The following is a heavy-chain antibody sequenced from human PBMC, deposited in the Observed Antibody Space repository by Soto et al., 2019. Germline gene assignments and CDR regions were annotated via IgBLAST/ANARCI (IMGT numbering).Heavy chain of an antibody. Sequence: VQLVQSGAEVKKPGASEKVSCKASGHTFTSYDINWVRQATGQGLEWMGWMNPNSGNTGYAQKFQGRVTMTRNTSISTAYMELSSLRSDDTAVYYCARGLNYYDSSGYRYYYGMDVWGQGTTVTVSS. V-gene: IGHV1-8*01. J-gene: IGHJ6*02. D-gene: IGHD3-22*01. CDR1: GHTFTSYD. CDR3: ARGLNYYDSSGYRYYYGMDV. CDR2: MNPNSGNT.